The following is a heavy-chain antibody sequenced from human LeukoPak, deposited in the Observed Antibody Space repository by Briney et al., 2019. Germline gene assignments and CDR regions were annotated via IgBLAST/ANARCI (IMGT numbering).Heavy chain of an antibody. CDR1: GGSFSGYY. D-gene: IGHD1-26*01. CDR3: ARGWGSGSSWPPGY. Sequence: PSETLSLTCAVYGGSFSGYYWSWIRQPPGKGLEWIGEINHSGSTNYNPSLKSRVTISVDTSKNQFSLKLSSVIAADTAVYYCARGWGSGSSWPPGYWGQGTLVTVSS. V-gene: IGHV4-34*01. CDR2: INHSGST. J-gene: IGHJ4*02.